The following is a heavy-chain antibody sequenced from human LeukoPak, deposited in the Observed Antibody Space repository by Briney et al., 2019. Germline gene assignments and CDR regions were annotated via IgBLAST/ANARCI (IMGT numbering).Heavy chain of an antibody. Sequence: RPSATLSLTCTVSGGSINNYYWSWIRPPAGKELEWIGRTYTRGSTNYNPSLKSRVTVSVDTSKNQFSLKLSSVTAADTAVYYCARGRYCSADICSGGDAFDIWGQGTMVSVSS. CDR2: TYTRGST. D-gene: IGHD2-15*01. CDR3: ARGRYCSADICSGGDAFDI. CDR1: GGSINNYY. V-gene: IGHV4-4*07. J-gene: IGHJ3*02.